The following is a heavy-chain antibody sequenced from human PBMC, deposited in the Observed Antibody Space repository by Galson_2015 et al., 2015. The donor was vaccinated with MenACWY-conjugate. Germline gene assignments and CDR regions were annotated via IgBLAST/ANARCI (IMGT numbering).Heavy chain of an antibody. CDR3: ARAHLGFGYDYVDP. D-gene: IGHD3-16*01. CDR2: INAGSGTT. Sequence: SVKVSCKASGSTFSNYAMHWMRQAPGQRLEYMGWINAGSGTTRSSQKFQDRVTIITDTSANTVYMELSSLRSEDTAVYFCARAHLGFGYDYVDPCGQGTLVTVSS. CDR1: GSTFSNYA. V-gene: IGHV1-3*01. J-gene: IGHJ5*02.